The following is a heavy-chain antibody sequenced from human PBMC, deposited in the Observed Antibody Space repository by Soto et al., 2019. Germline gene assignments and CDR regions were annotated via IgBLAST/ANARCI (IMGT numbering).Heavy chain of an antibody. CDR3: ARGRSRWLQLTFDY. J-gene: IGHJ4*02. D-gene: IGHD5-12*01. Sequence: ASVKVSCKXSGYAFTTYHMHWVRQAPGQGLEWMGMIDPSDGTTTYAQKLQGRVTMTRDTATSTVYMELSSLRSDDTAVYYCARGRSRWLQLTFDYWGQGTLVTVSS. CDR2: IDPSDGTT. V-gene: IGHV1-46*04. CDR1: GYAFTTYH.